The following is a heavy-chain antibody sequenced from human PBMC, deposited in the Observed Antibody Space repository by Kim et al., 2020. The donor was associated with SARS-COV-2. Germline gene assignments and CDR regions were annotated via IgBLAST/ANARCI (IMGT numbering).Heavy chain of an antibody. CDR2: ISSSSSYI. CDR3: ARDHISSSSWPSYWFDP. Sequence: GGSLRLSCAASGFTFSSYSMNWVRQAPGKGLEWVSSISSSSSYIYYADSVKGRFTISRDNAKNSLYLQMNSLRAEDTAVYYCARDHISSSSWPSYWFDPWGQGTLVTVSS. V-gene: IGHV3-21*01. J-gene: IGHJ5*02. CDR1: GFTFSSYS. D-gene: IGHD6-13*01.